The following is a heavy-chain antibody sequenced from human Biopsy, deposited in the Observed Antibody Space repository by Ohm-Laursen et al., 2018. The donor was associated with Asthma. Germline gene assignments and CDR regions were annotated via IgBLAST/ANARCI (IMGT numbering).Heavy chain of an antibody. J-gene: IGHJ4*02. CDR1: GGTFSSYA. CDR3: ARGGSYSSRRYCFDY. CDR2: IIPIFGIA. V-gene: IGHV1-69*10. Sequence: ASVKVSCKASGGTFSSYAISWVRQAPGQGLEWMGGIIPIFGIANYAQKFQGRVTITADKSTSTAYMELSSLRSEDTAVYYCARGGSYSSRRYCFDYWGQGTLVTVSS. D-gene: IGHD1-26*01.